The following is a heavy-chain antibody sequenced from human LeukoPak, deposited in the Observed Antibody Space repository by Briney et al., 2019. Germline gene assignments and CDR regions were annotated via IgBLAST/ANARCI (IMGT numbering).Heavy chain of an antibody. V-gene: IGHV4-59*01. CDR3: AREGRPGYCSGGSCYRAKAPPDY. D-gene: IGHD2-15*01. J-gene: IGHJ4*02. Sequence: SETLSLTCTVSGGSMSSYYWSWIRQPPGKGLEWIGYIYYSGSTNYNPSLKSRVTISVDTSKNQFTLKLSSVTAADTAVYYCAREGRPGYCSGGSCYRAKAPPDYWGQGTLVTVSS. CDR2: IYYSGST. CDR1: GGSMSSYY.